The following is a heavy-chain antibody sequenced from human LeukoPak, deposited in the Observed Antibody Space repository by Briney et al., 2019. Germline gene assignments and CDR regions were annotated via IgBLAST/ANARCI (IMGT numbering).Heavy chain of an antibody. J-gene: IGHJ3*02. V-gene: IGHV3-7*01. CDR3: ARYDFWSGPNAFDI. D-gene: IGHD3-3*01. Sequence: GGSLRLSCAASGFTFSSYWMSWVRQAPGKGLEWVANIKQDGSEKYYVDSVKGRFTISRDNAKNSLYLQMNSLRAEDTAVYYCARYDFWSGPNAFDIWGQGTMVTVSS. CDR1: GFTFSSYW. CDR2: IKQDGSEK.